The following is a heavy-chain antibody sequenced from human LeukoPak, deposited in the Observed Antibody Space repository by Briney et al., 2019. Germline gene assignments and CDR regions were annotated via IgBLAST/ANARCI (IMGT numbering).Heavy chain of an antibody. V-gene: IGHV3-NL1*01. J-gene: IGHJ3*02. CDR3: ATDHRNLDAFDI. CDR2: IYAGDST. Sequence: GGSLRLSCAASGFTFSSYGMHWVRQAPGKGLEWVSVIYAGDSTYYADSLKGRFTISSDKSKNTVYLQMNSLRAGDTAVYYCATDHRNLDAFDIWGQGTTVTVSS. D-gene: IGHD1-14*01. CDR1: GFTFSSYG.